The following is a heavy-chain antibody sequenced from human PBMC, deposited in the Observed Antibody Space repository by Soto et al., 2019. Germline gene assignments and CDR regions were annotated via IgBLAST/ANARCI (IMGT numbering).Heavy chain of an antibody. CDR3: VSAPAGWILGDAHWYFDL. CDR1: GGSFSTGAYY. Sequence: QVQLQESGPGLVKPSQTLSLTCTVSGGSFSTGAYYWSWIRQHPGKGLEWIGYFYSSGSTYYTPSPPGRVAMSVDTSANQFALKPRSVTAADTALYCCVSAPAGWILGDAHWYFDLWGRGTLVTVSS. CDR2: FYSSGST. D-gene: IGHD2-2*03. J-gene: IGHJ2*01. V-gene: IGHV4-31*03.